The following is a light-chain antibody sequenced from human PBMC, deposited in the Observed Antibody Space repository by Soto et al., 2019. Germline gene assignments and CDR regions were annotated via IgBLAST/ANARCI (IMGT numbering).Light chain of an antibody. Sequence: EIVMTQSAATLSVSPGERATLSCRASQSVSSNLAWYQQKPGQAPRLLIYGASTRATGIPARFSGSGSGTEFTLTISSLQSEDSAVYNCQQYYNWAWTFGQGTKV. CDR2: GAS. CDR1: QSVSSN. V-gene: IGKV3-15*01. J-gene: IGKJ1*01. CDR3: QQYYNWAWT.